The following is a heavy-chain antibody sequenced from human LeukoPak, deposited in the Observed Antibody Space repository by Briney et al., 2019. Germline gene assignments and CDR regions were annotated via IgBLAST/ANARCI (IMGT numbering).Heavy chain of an antibody. V-gene: IGHV5-51*01. CDR3: ARAWDSGSYLSNYYFDY. CDR2: IYPGDSDT. D-gene: IGHD1-26*01. CDR1: GYSFTSYW. Sequence: GESLKISCKGSGYSFTSYWIGWVRQMPGKGLEWMGIIYPGDSDTRYSPSFQGQVTISADKSISTAYLQWSSLKASDTAMYYCARAWDSGSYLSNYYFDYRGQGTLVTVSS. J-gene: IGHJ4*02.